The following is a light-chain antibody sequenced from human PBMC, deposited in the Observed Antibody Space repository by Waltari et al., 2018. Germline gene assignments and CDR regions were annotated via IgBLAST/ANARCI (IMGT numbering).Light chain of an antibody. V-gene: IGLV2-14*01. CDR2: DPT. CDR1: NSDIGSYSY. J-gene: IGLJ2*01. Sequence: QSVLTPPASVSVSPGQPTTISCTGPNSDIGSYSYVPWYQQYPGKAPTLIIYDPTHRHSGVSTRFSGSKSGNTASLTISGRQADNEADYFCSSYTGRGTVIFGRGTKVTVL. CDR3: SSYTGRGTVI.